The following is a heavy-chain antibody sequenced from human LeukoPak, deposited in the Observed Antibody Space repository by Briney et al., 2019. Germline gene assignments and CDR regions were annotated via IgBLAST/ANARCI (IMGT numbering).Heavy chain of an antibody. CDR1: GYIFTSYY. CDR3: ARDHYKFDY. D-gene: IGHD1-1*01. V-gene: IGHV1-46*01. CDR2: INPSGGST. J-gene: IGHJ4*02. Sequence: ASVKVSCKASGYIFTSYYMHWVRQAPGQGLEWMGIINPSGGSTSYAQKFQGRLTMTRDMSTSTVYMELSSLRSEDTSVYYCARDHYKFDYWGQRTLVTVSS.